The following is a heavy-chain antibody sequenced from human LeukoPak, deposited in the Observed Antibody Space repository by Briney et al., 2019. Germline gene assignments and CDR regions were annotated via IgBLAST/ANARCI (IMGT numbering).Heavy chain of an antibody. CDR1: GDSISSSSYY. D-gene: IGHD5-18*01. Sequence: SETLSLTCTVSGDSISSSSYYWGWIRQPPGKGLEWIGSVFYTGSAHCNPSLKSRVTISVDTSKNQFSLRLSSVTAADTALYYCARAGYNYGFFNLDYWGQGTLVTVSS. CDR3: ARAGYNYGFFNLDY. J-gene: IGHJ4*02. V-gene: IGHV4-39*07. CDR2: VFYTGSA.